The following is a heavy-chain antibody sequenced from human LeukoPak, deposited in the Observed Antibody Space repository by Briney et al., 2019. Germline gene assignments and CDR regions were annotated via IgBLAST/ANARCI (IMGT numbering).Heavy chain of an antibody. CDR3: ARGYCSSTSCYGLFDP. CDR2: TSGSGGST. Sequence: GGSLRLSCAASGFTVSSNYMSWVRQAPGKGLEWVSSTSGSGGSTYYADSVKGRFTISRDNSKNTLFLQMNSLRADDTAVYYCARGYCSSTSCYGLFDPWGQGTLVTVSS. D-gene: IGHD2-2*01. CDR1: GFTVSSNY. V-gene: IGHV3-23*01. J-gene: IGHJ5*02.